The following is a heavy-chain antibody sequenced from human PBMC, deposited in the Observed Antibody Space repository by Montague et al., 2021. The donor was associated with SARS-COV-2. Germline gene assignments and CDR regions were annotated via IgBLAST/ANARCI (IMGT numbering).Heavy chain of an antibody. J-gene: IGHJ4*02. V-gene: IGHV4-34*01. CDR3: ARGQKVYAINGDLNY. CDR1: GGSFHFYY. CDR2: INHRGST. Sequence: SETLSLTCGVDGGSFHFYYWSWIRQPPGKGLEWIGEINHRGSTNNNPSLKTRVTLSIDTSKNQFSLKLSSVTAADTAVYYCARGQKVYAINGDLNYWGQGTLVTVSS. D-gene: IGHD2-8*01.